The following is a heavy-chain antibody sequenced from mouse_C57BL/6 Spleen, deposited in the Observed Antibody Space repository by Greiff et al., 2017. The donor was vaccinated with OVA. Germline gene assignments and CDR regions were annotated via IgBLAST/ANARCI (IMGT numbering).Heavy chain of an antibody. CDR3: ARSDGYDTYYFDY. V-gene: IGHV14-2*01. Sequence: VQLQQSGAELVKPGASVKFSCTASGFNIKDYFMHWVKQRTEQGLEWIGMIDPEDGETKYAPKFQGKATITADTSSHTAYLQLRSLTSEDTAVYYCARSDGYDTYYFDYWGQGTTLTVSS. CDR1: GFNIKDYF. CDR2: IDPEDGET. J-gene: IGHJ2*01. D-gene: IGHD2-2*01.